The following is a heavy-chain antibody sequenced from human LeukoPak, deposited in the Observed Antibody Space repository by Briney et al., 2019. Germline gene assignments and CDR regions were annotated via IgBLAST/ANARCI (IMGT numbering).Heavy chain of an antibody. CDR1: GGSISSYY. CDR2: IYYSGST. J-gene: IGHJ4*02. D-gene: IGHD6-19*01. CDR3: ARLYSSGWYYFDY. Sequence: PSETLSLTCTVSGGSISSYYWSWIRQLPGKGLEWIGYIYYSGSTNYNPSLKSRVTISVDTSKNQFSLKLSSVTAADTAVYYCARLYSSGWYYFDYWGQGTLVTVSS. V-gene: IGHV4-59*08.